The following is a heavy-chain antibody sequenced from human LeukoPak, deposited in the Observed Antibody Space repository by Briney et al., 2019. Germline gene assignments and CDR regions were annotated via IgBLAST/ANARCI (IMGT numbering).Heavy chain of an antibody. D-gene: IGHD2-2*01. CDR2: IYTSGST. V-gene: IGHV4-61*02. CDR1: GGSISSGSYY. Sequence: SETLSLTCTVSGGSISSGSYYWSWIRQPAGKGLEWIGRIYTSGSTNYNPSLKSRVTLSVDTSKNQFSLKLTSVTAADTAVYYCARGLLHCSRTSCYRYFDYWGQGTLVTVSS. J-gene: IGHJ4*02. CDR3: ARGLLHCSRTSCYRYFDY.